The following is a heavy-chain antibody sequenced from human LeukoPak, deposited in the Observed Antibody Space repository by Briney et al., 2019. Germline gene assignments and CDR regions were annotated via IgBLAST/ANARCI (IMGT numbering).Heavy chain of an antibody. V-gene: IGHV4-39*07. CDR2: IYYSGST. Sequence: SETLSLTCTVSGGSISSSSYYWGWIRQPPGKGLEWIGSIYYSGSTYYNPSLKSRVTISVDTSKNQFSLKLSSVTAADTAVYYCARRYCGGDCYTHAFDIWGQGTMVTVSS. CDR3: ARRYCGGDCYTHAFDI. D-gene: IGHD2-21*02. J-gene: IGHJ3*02. CDR1: GGSISSSSYY.